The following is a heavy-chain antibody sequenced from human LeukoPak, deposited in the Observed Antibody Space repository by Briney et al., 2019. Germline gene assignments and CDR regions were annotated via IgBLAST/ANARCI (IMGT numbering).Heavy chain of an antibody. J-gene: IGHJ4*02. V-gene: IGHV3-21*01. D-gene: IGHD6-13*01. CDR3: ARKFSSSYFIDY. Sequence: GGSLRLSCAASGFTFSSYSMNWVRQAPGKGLEWVSSIGSSSSYIYYADSVKGRFTISRDNAKNSLYLQMNSLRAEDTAVYYCARKFSSSYFIDYWGQGTLVTVSS. CDR2: IGSSSSYI. CDR1: GFTFSSYS.